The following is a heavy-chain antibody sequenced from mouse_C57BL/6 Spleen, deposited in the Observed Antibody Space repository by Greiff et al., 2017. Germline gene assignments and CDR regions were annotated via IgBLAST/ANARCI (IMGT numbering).Heavy chain of an antibody. CDR1: GYTFTSYW. J-gene: IGHJ4*01. Sequence: VQLQQPGAELVKPGASVKLSCKASGYTFTSYWMHWVKQRPGQGLEWIGMIHPNSGSTNYNEKFKGKATLTVDKSSSTAYMQLSSLTSEDSAVYYCARGGKDYAMDYWGQGTSVTVSS. CDR2: IHPNSGST. V-gene: IGHV1-64*01. CDR3: ARGGKDYAMDY.